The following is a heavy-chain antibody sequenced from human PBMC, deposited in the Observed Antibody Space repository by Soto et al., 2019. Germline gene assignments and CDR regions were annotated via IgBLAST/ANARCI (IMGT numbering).Heavy chain of an antibody. V-gene: IGHV2-5*02. CDR1: GFSLSTSGVG. Sequence: QITLKESGPTLVKPTQTLTLTCTFSGFSLSTSGVGVGWIRQPPGKALEWLALIYWDDDKRYSPSLKSRLTITKDPSQNWVVLTMTNMDPVDTATYYFAHRRYCSGGSCYSKAFYIWGQGTMVTVSS. CDR2: IYWDDDK. CDR3: AHRRYCSGGSCYSKAFYI. D-gene: IGHD2-15*01. J-gene: IGHJ3*02.